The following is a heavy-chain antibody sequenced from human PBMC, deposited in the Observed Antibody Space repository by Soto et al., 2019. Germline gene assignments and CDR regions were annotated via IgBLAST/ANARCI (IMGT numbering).Heavy chain of an antibody. V-gene: IGHV4-30-2*01. CDR2: IYHSGST. CDR1: GGSISSGGYS. D-gene: IGHD4-17*01. Sequence: QLQLQESGSGLVKPSQTLSLTCAVSGGSISSGGYSCNWIRQPPGKGLEWIGYIYHSGSTYYNPSLKSRATLSVDRAKNQFSLKLSSVTAADTAVYSCARGMTTVTTFDYWGQGTLVTVSS. J-gene: IGHJ4*02. CDR3: ARGMTTVTTFDY.